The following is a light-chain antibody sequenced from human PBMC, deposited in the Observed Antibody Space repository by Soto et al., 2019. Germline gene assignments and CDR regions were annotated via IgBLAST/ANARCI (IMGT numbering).Light chain of an antibody. J-gene: IGLJ1*01. Sequence: QSVLTQPPAASGSPGQSVTISCTGTSSDIGAYNYVSWYQQHPGKVPKLMIYEVSKRPSGVPDRFSASKSGNTASLTVSGLQAGDEADYYCSSHGGANNFYVFGTGTKVTVL. CDR1: SSDIGAYNY. CDR2: EVS. CDR3: SSHGGANNFYV. V-gene: IGLV2-8*01.